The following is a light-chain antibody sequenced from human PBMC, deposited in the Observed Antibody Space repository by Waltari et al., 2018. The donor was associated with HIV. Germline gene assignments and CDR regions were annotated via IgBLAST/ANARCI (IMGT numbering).Light chain of an antibody. V-gene: IGLV2-23*02. CDR1: RSDVGSFNL. J-gene: IGLJ2*01. CDR3: CSYAIGGTFV. CDR2: EVN. Sequence: QSALTQPASVSGSPGQSITMTCPGTRSDVGSFNLDPWYPQHPGKAPKLSIYEVNKRPPEITNRFSGFKSGNTASLTIAGLQAEDEADYHCCSYAIGGTFVFGGGTKVTVL.